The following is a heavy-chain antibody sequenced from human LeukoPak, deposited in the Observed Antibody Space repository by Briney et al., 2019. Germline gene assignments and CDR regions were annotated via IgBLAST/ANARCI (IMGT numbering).Heavy chain of an antibody. V-gene: IGHV3-21*01. CDR3: ANHLACGSTSCPPFDY. J-gene: IGHJ4*02. Sequence: ETLSLTCAVYGGSFSGYYWSWIRQPPGKGLEWVSSISNSGSYIYYADSVKGRFTISRDNAKNSLYLQMNSLRAEDTAVYYCANHLACGSTSCPPFDYWGQGTLVTVSS. CDR1: GGSFSGYY. D-gene: IGHD2-2*01. CDR2: ISNSGSYI.